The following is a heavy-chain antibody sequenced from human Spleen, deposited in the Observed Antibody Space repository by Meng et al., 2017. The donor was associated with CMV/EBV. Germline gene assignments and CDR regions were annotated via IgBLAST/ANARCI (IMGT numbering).Heavy chain of an antibody. D-gene: IGHD3-10*01. J-gene: IGHJ4*02. CDR3: TRLGDDFDY. Sequence: GESLKISCKGSGYSFTSYWIGWVRQDSGKGLEWVGRIRSKPYSSATAYAESVKGRFTISRDDSKNTAYLQMNSLRTEDTAVYYCTRLGDDFDYWGQGTLVTVSS. CDR2: IRSKPYSSAT. CDR1: GYSFTSYW. V-gene: IGHV3-73*01.